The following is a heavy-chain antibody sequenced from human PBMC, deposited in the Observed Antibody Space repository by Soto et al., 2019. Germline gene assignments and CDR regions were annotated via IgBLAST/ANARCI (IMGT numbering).Heavy chain of an antibody. Sequence: EVQLVESGGGLVQPGRSLRLSCAASGFTFDDYAMHWVRQAPGKGLEWVSGISWNSGSIGYADSVKGRFTISRDNAKNALYLQMNSLRAEDTALYYCAKDIRMATVAGIGAFDIWGQGTMVTVSS. J-gene: IGHJ3*02. CDR1: GFTFDDYA. CDR2: ISWNSGSI. V-gene: IGHV3-9*01. CDR3: AKDIRMATVAGIGAFDI. D-gene: IGHD6-19*01.